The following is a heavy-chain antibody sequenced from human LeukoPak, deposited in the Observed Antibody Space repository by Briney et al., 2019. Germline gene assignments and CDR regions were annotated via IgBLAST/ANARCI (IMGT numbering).Heavy chain of an antibody. CDR3: ARGDGVYIY. V-gene: IGHV3-53*01. D-gene: IGHD4-17*01. CDR2: LYYGGTT. Sequence: PGGSLRLSCAASGFTFSSYAMSWVRQAPGKGLEWVSVLYYGGTTYYADSVKGRFTISRDNTKNTVFLQMNSLRADDTAVYYCARGDGVYIYWGQGTLVTVSS. CDR1: GFTFSSYA. J-gene: IGHJ4*02.